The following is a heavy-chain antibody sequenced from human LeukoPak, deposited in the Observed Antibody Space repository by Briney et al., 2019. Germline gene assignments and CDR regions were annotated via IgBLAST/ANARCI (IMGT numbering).Heavy chain of an antibody. CDR2: MNPNSGNT. CDR1: GYTFTSYD. Sequence: ASVKVSCKASGYTFTSYDINWVRQATGQGHEWMGWMNPNSGNTGYAQKFPGRVTMTRNTSISTAYMELRSLRSEDTAVYYCERGFDEIAVAGTRFDPWGQGTLVTVSS. V-gene: IGHV1-8*01. J-gene: IGHJ5*02. D-gene: IGHD6-19*01. CDR3: ERGFDEIAVAGTRFDP.